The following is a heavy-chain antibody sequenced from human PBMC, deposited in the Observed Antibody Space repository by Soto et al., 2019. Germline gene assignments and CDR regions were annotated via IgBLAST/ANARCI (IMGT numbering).Heavy chain of an antibody. CDR3: AKEMWVGAWGYYGMDV. D-gene: IGHD1-26*01. CDR2: ISGSGGST. CDR1: GFTFSSYA. V-gene: IGHV3-23*01. J-gene: IGHJ6*02. Sequence: PGGSLRLSCAASGFTFSSYAMSWVRQAPGKGLEWVSAISGSGGSTYYADSVKGRFTISRDNSKNTLYLQMNSLRAEDTAVYYCAKEMWVGAWGYYGMDVWGQGTTVTVSS.